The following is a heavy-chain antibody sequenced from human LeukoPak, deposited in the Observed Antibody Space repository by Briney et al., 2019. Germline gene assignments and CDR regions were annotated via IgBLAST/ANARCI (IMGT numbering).Heavy chain of an antibody. D-gene: IGHD5-18*01. CDR1: GFTFSSYG. V-gene: IGHV3-30*03. CDR2: ISYDGSNK. CDR3: ARDLIRGYSYGLFDY. J-gene: IGHJ4*02. Sequence: GGSLRLSCTASGFTFSSYGMHWVRQAPGKGLEWVAVISYDGSNKYYADSVKGRFTISRDNSKNTLYLQMNSLRAEDTAVYYCARDLIRGYSYGLFDYWGQGTLVTVSS.